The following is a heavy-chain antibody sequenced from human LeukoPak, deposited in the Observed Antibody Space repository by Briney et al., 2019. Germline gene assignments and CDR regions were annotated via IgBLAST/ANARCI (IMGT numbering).Heavy chain of an antibody. D-gene: IGHD3-22*01. CDR1: GFTFSSYG. V-gene: IGHV3-30*02. CDR3: AKDNGYYDSSVYFDY. CDR2: IRYDGSNK. J-gene: IGHJ4*02. Sequence: PGGSLRLSCAASGFTFSSYGMHWVRQAPGKGLEWVAFIRYDGSNKFYADSVKGRFTISRDNSKNTLYLQMNSLRAEDTAVYYCAKDNGYYDSSVYFDYWGQGTVATVSS.